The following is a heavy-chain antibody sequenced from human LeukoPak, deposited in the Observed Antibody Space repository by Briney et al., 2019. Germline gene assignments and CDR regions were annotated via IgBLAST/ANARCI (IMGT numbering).Heavy chain of an antibody. Sequence: PGGSLRLSCAASGFTFSSYWMSWVRQAPGKGLEWVANIKQDGSEKCYVDSVKGRFTISRDNAKTSLYLQMNSLRAEDTAVYYCARWGTAMDLVFDYWGQGTPVTVSS. CDR2: IKQDGSEK. V-gene: IGHV3-7*01. D-gene: IGHD5-18*01. J-gene: IGHJ4*02. CDR3: ARWGTAMDLVFDY. CDR1: GFTFSSYW.